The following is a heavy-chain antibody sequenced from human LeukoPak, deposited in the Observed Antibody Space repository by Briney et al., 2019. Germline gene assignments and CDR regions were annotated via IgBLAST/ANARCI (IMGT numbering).Heavy chain of an antibody. Sequence: GSLRLSCAAYGFTLSSHSMNWVRQAPGKGLEWVSVIYSGGSTYYSDSVNGRFTNSRDNSKNTLNLQVNSLRAEDSAVYYCARGDDDAFDIWGQGTMVTVSS. J-gene: IGHJ3*02. CDR3: ARGDDDAFDI. CDR1: GFTLSSHS. CDR2: IYSGGST. V-gene: IGHV3-53*01.